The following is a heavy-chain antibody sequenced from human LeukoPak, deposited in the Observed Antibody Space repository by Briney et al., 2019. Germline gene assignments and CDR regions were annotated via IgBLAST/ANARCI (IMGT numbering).Heavy chain of an antibody. Sequence: PSETLSLTCTVSGGSISSYYWSWIRQPPGKGLEWIGYIYYNGSTNYNPSLKSRVTISIDTSKNQFSLKLSSVTAADTAVYSCARGAGTFDYWGQGTLVAVSS. V-gene: IGHV4-59*01. CDR3: ARGAGTFDY. J-gene: IGHJ4*02. D-gene: IGHD6-19*01. CDR2: IYYNGST. CDR1: GGSISSYY.